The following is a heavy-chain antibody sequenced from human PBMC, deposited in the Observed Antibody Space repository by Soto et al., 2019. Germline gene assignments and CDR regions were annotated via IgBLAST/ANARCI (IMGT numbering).Heavy chain of an antibody. V-gene: IGHV1-69*13. Sequence: GASVKVSCKASGGTFSSYAISWVRQAPGQGLEWMGGIIPIFGTANYAQKFQGRVTITADESTSTAYMELSSLRSEDTAVYYCARAMKGYSYGGTADDYWGQGTLVTVSS. J-gene: IGHJ4*02. CDR3: ARAMKGYSYGGTADDY. CDR1: GGTFSSYA. CDR2: IIPIFGTA. D-gene: IGHD5-18*01.